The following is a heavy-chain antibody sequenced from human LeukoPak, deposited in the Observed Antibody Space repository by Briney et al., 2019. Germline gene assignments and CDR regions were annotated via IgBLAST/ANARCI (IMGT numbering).Heavy chain of an antibody. V-gene: IGHV3-30-3*01. CDR1: GFTFSSYA. CDR3: ARDRLFGVTHYMDV. Sequence: GGSLRLSCAASGFTFSSYAMHWVRQAPGKGLEWVAVISYDGSNKYYADSVKGRFTISRDNSKNTLYLQMNSLRAEDTAVYYCARDRLFGVTHYMDVWGKGTTVTVSS. CDR2: ISYDGSNK. J-gene: IGHJ6*03. D-gene: IGHD3-3*01.